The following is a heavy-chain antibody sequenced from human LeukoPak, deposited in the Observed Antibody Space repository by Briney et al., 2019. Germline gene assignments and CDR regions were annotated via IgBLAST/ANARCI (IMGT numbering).Heavy chain of an antibody. J-gene: IGHJ5*02. CDR2: IIPIFGTA. Sequence: ASVKVSCKASGGTFISYAISWVRQAPGQGVEWMGGIIPIFGTAKYAQKFQGRVTITTDEYTSTDYMELSRLRYGEKDGYYCAHMSRDHYYDSSAYLAGFWFDPWRQGTLVTVSS. V-gene: IGHV1-69*05. CDR1: GGTFISYA. D-gene: IGHD3-22*01. CDR3: AHMSRDHYYDSSAYLAGFWFDP.